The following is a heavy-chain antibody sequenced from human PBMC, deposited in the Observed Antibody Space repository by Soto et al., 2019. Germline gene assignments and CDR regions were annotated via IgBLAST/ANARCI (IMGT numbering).Heavy chain of an antibody. V-gene: IGHV4-61*01. Sequence: SSETLSLTXTVSGGSVSSGSYYWSWIRQPPGKGLEWIGYIYYSGSTNYNPSLKSRVTISVDTSKNQFSLKLSSVTAADTAVYYCARDWSIAVAGYNWFDPWGQGTLVTVSS. D-gene: IGHD6-19*01. CDR2: IYYSGST. CDR1: GGSVSSGSYY. J-gene: IGHJ5*02. CDR3: ARDWSIAVAGYNWFDP.